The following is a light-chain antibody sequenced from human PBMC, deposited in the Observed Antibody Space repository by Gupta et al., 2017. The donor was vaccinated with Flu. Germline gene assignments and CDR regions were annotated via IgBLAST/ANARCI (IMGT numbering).Light chain of an antibody. CDR3: LLDGGGGWV. CDR1: TGAVTSGNY. CDR2: NIN. V-gene: IGLV7-43*01. J-gene: IGLJ3*02. Sequence: QPVVTPAPSLPVSPGRTVTLTCACSTGAVTSGNYPNWFRQKPGQAPRALIYNINNKHSWTPDRFSDSRIGDNAALTLAGVKTEDEAEYYCLLDGGGGWVFGGGTKLTVL.